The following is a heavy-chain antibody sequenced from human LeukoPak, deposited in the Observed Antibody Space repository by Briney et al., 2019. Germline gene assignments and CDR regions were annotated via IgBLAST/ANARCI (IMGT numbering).Heavy chain of an antibody. V-gene: IGHV3-66*01. CDR2: IYSGGST. J-gene: IGHJ4*02. CDR3: ARDQYYYDSSGSFDY. Sequence: GGSLRLSCAASGFTVSSSYMSWVRQAPGKGLEWVSVIYSGGSTYYADSVKGRFTISRDNSKNTLYLQMNSLRAEDTAVYYCARDQYYYDSSGSFDYWGQGTLVTVSS. CDR1: GFTVSSSY. D-gene: IGHD3-22*01.